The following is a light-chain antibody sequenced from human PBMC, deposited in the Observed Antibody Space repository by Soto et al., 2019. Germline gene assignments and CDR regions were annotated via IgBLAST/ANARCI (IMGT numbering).Light chain of an antibody. Sequence: QSVLTQPPSATGSPGQSVTISCTGTSSDVGGYNYVSWYQQHPAKAPKLMIYEASKRPSGVPDRFSGSKSGNTASLTVSGLQAEDEADYYCSSYAGSNNPFVFGTGTKVTVL. V-gene: IGLV2-8*01. CDR1: SSDVGGYNY. CDR2: EAS. J-gene: IGLJ1*01. CDR3: SSYAGSNNPFV.